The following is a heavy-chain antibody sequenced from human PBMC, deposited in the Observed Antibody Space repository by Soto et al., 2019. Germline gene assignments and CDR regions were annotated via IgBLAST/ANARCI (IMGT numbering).Heavy chain of an antibody. V-gene: IGHV5-10-1*01. CDR1: GGSISTYYW. CDR2: IDPSDSYT. Sequence: ETLSLTCTVSGGSISTYYWISWVRQMPGKGLEWMGRIDPSDSYTNYSPSFQGHVTISADKSISTAYLQWSSLKASDTAMYYCARPGSSGYDSDYWGQGTLVTVSS. CDR3: ARPGSSGYDSDY. J-gene: IGHJ4*02. D-gene: IGHD5-12*01.